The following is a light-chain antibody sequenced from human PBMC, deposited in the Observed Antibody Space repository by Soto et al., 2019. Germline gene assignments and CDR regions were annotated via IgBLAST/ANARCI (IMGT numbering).Light chain of an antibody. Sequence: QSVLTQPAFVSRSPGQSITISCTGPAVRLVVITMSPGTNSTQAKPPKLMIYDVTNRPSGVSNRFTGSKSSNTASLTISGLQAEDESDYYCSAYTSSSTYAFGTGTKLTVL. CDR1: AVRLVVIT. V-gene: IGLV2-14*01. CDR2: DVT. CDR3: SAYTSSSTYA. J-gene: IGLJ1*01.